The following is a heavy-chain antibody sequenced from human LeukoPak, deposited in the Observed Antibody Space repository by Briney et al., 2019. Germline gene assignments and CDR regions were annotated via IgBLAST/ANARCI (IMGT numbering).Heavy chain of an antibody. Sequence: PGGSLRLSCAVSGITLSNYGMSWVRQAPGKGLEGVAGISDRGSRTNYADSVKGRFTISTDHPKNTLDLQMNSLRAEDTAVYFCAKRGVVIRVILVGFHKEAYYFDSWGQGALVTVSS. CDR2: ISDRGSRT. CDR3: AKRGVVIRVILVGFHKEAYYFDS. J-gene: IGHJ4*02. D-gene: IGHD3-22*01. CDR1: GITLSNYG. V-gene: IGHV3-23*01.